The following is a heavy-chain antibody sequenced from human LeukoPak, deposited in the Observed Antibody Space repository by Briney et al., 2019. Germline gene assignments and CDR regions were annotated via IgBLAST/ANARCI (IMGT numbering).Heavy chain of an antibody. CDR2: ISSSSSYI. Sequence: GGSLRLSCAASGFTFSSYSMNWVRQAPGKGLEWVSSISSSSSYIYYTDSVKGRFTISRDNAKNSLYLQMNSLRAEDTAVYYCARVAGRGAVAGHWFDPWGQGTLVTVSS. CDR1: GFTFSSYS. D-gene: IGHD6-19*01. V-gene: IGHV3-21*01. J-gene: IGHJ5*02. CDR3: ARVAGRGAVAGHWFDP.